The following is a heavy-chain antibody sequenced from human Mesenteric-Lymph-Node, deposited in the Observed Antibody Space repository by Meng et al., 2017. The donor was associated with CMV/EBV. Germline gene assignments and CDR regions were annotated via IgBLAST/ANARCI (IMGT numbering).Heavy chain of an antibody. Sequence: SETLSLTCAVNGASFSGLYWNWIRQPPGKGLEWIGEFIPNGDNNYNPSLKSRVTISVDTSKSQFSLKVRSVTAADTAVYYCATAPIYQLPTYWGQGTLVTVSS. D-gene: IGHD2-2*01. CDR1: GASFSGLY. V-gene: IGHV4-34*12. J-gene: IGHJ4*02. CDR3: ATAPIYQLPTY. CDR2: FIPNGDN.